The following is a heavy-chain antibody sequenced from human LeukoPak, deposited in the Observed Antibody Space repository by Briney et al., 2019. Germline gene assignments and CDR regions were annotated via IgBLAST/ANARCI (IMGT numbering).Heavy chain of an antibody. CDR2: INHSGST. D-gene: IGHD2-8*01. CDR3: ASQGYCTNGVCYL. Sequence: SETLSLTCAVYGGSLSGYYWGCIRQPPGKGLEWIGEINHSGSTNYNPSLKSRVTISVDTSKNQFSLRLSSVTAADTAVYYCASQGYCTNGVCYLWGQGTLVTVSS. V-gene: IGHV4-34*01. CDR1: GGSLSGYY. J-gene: IGHJ5*02.